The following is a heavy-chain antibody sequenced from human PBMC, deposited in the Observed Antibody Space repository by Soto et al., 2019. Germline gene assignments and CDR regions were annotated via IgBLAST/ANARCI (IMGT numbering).Heavy chain of an antibody. CDR3: ARDPSRYSSSWSYYFDY. CDR1: GFTFSSYA. CDR2: ISYDGSNK. J-gene: IGHJ4*02. D-gene: IGHD6-13*01. V-gene: IGHV3-30-3*01. Sequence: PGGSLRLSCAASGFTFSSYAMHWVRQAPGKGLEWVAVISYDGSNKYYADSVKGRFTISRDNSKNTLYLQMNSLRAEDTAVYYCARDPSRYSSSWSYYFDYWGQGNLVTVSS.